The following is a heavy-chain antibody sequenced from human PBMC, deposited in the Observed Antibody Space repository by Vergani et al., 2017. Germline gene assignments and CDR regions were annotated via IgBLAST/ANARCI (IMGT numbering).Heavy chain of an antibody. CDR1: GGSLSGYY. V-gene: IGHV4-59*01. D-gene: IGHD1-14*01. CDR2: VEDSGYF. Sequence: QVQLQESGPGLVRPSEILSLTCTVSGGSLSGYYWNWFRQTPGEGLGWIGYVEDSGYFNYNPSLKTRVSMSSDTSNNQFSLMLSSVTVADTAVYYCARSIVSRNPPDCFDNWGQGNLVTVSS. J-gene: IGHJ4*02. CDR3: ARSIVSRNPPDCFDN.